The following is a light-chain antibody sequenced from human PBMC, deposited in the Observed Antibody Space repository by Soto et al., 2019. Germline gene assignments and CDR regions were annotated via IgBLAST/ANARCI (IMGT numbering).Light chain of an antibody. CDR3: SSFTSSSTYV. CDR2: DLT. J-gene: IGLJ1*01. Sequence: QSVLAQPASVSGSPGQSITISCTGTSSDVGGYNFVSWYQQHPGKAPKLMIYDLTYRSSGVSYRFSGSKSGNTASLTISGLQAEDEAEYYCSSFTSSSTYVFGTGTKLTVL. CDR1: SSDVGGYNF. V-gene: IGLV2-14*03.